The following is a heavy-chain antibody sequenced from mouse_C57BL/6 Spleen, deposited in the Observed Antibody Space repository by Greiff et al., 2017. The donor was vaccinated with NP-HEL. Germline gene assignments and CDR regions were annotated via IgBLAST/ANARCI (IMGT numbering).Heavy chain of an antibody. CDR1: GYTFTSYD. Sequence: ESGPELVKPGASVKLSCKASGYTFTSYDINWVKQRPGQGLEWIGWIYPRDGSTKYNEKFKGKATLTVDTSSSTAYMELHSLTSEDSAVYFCARDSSGYPYYFDYWGQGTTLTVSS. CDR2: IYPRDGST. J-gene: IGHJ2*01. D-gene: IGHD3-2*02. CDR3: ARDSSGYPYYFDY. V-gene: IGHV1-85*01.